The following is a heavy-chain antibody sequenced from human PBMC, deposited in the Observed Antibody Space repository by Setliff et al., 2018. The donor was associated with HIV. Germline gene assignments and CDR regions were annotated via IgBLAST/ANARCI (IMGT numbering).Heavy chain of an antibody. CDR3: ARSSLSVRIYDY. V-gene: IGHV3-72*01. D-gene: IGHD3-10*02. Sequence: GSLRLSCVASGFIFSDHYMDWVRQAPGKGLEWVGRIRNKANGYTREYDASLRGRFTILRDDSENTLYLQMDSLQIEDTAVYFCARSSLSVRIYDYWGQGTLVTVSS. CDR2: IRNKANGYTR. J-gene: IGHJ4*02. CDR1: GFIFSDHY.